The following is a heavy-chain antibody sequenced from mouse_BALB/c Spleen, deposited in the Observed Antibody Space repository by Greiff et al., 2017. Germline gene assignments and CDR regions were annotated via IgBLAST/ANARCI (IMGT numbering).Heavy chain of an antibody. J-gene: IGHJ4*01. D-gene: IGHD1-2*01. CDR3: ARISLITTAHYYAMDY. V-gene: IGHV2-6-4*01. CDR1: GFSLSRYS. CDR2: IWGGGST. Sequence: QVQLKQSGPGLVAPSQSLSITCTVSGFSLSRYSVHWVRQPPGKGLEWLGMIWGGGSTDYNSALKSRLSISKDNSKSQVFLKMNSLQTDDTAMYYCARISLITTAHYYAMDYWGQGTSVTVSS.